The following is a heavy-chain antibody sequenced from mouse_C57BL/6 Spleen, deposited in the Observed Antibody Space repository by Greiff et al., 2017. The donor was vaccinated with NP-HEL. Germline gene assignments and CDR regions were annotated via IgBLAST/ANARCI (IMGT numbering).Heavy chain of an antibody. CDR3: TTKSSGYYYFAY. CDR2: INPSSGYT. CDR1: GYTFTSNT. J-gene: IGHJ2*01. V-gene: IGHV1-4*01. Sequence: QVQLQQSGAELVRPGASVKMSCKASGYTFTSNTMHWVKQRPGQGLEWIGYINPSSGYTKYNQKFKGKATLTADKSSTTAYMQLSSLTSEDSTVYCCTTKSSGYYYFAYWGQGTPLTVSS. D-gene: IGHD1-1*01.